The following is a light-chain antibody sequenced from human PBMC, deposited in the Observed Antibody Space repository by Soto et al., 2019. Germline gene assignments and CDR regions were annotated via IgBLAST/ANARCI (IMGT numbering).Light chain of an antibody. CDR3: QQSNNWPRT. V-gene: IGKV3-11*01. Sequence: EIVLTQSPATLSLSPGETATLSCRASQSVSSYLAWYQQKPGQAPRLLIYDASNRATGIPARFSGSGSGTDFTLTISSLEAEDVAVYYCQQSNNWPRTFGQGTKVDIK. CDR1: QSVSSY. CDR2: DAS. J-gene: IGKJ1*01.